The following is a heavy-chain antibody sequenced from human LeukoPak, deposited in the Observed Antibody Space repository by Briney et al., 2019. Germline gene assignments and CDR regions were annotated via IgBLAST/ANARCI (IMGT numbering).Heavy chain of an antibody. J-gene: IGHJ2*01. CDR3: ARGTTMIVVVITSRAPRYFDL. CDR1: GGSFSGYY. CDR2: INHSGST. Sequence: SETLSLTCAVYGGSFSGYYWSWIRQPPGKGLEWIGEINHSGSTNYNPSLKSRVTISVDTSKDQVSLKLSSVTAADTAVYYCARGTTMIVVVITSRAPRYFDLWGRGTLVTVSS. D-gene: IGHD3-22*01. V-gene: IGHV4-34*01.